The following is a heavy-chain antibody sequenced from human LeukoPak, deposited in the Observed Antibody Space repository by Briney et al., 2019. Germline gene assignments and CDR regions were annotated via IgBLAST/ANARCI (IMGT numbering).Heavy chain of an antibody. CDR2: INRDGSST. CDR1: GFTFSSYW. D-gene: IGHD6-19*01. V-gene: IGHV3-74*01. CDR3: ARGAPPYSSGWYFFYYYYGMDV. Sequence: GVSLRLSCAASGFTFSSYWMHWVRQAPGKGLVWASRINRDGSSTSYADSVKGRFTISRDNAKNTLYLQMNSLRAEDTAVYYCARGAPPYSSGWYFFYYYYGMDVWGQGTTVTVSS. J-gene: IGHJ6*02.